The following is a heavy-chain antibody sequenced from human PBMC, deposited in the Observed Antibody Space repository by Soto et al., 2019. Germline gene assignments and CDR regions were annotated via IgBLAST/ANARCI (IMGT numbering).Heavy chain of an antibody. CDR1: GFTFSSYG. CDR3: ARYCRGGSCYPTYYGLDV. V-gene: IGHV3-33*01. J-gene: IGHJ6*02. Sequence: QVQLVESGGGVVQPGRSLRLSCVASGFTFSSYGMHWVRQAPGKGLEWVSLTWYYGSKAYYAEPVKGRFTISRDNSKNTLYLQMNNLRAEAKAFYYCARYCRGGSCYPTYYGLDVWGQGTTVTVSS. D-gene: IGHD2-15*01. CDR2: TWYYGSKA.